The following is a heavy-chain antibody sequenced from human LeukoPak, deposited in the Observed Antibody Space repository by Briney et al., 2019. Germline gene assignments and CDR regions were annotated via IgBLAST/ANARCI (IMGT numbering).Heavy chain of an antibody. V-gene: IGHV4-34*01. CDR1: GGSFSGYY. Sequence: PSETLSLTCAVYGGSFSGYYWSWIRQPPGKGLEWIGEINHSGSTNYNPSLKSRVTISVDTSKNQFSLKLSSVTAADTAVYYCARVWRAYSGSATTPPYYYYYMDVWGKGTTVTVSS. CDR2: INHSGST. CDR3: ARVWRAYSGSATTPPYYYYYMDV. D-gene: IGHD1-26*01. J-gene: IGHJ6*03.